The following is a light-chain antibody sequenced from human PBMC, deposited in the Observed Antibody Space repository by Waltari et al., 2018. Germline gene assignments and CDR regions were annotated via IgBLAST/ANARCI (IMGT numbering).Light chain of an antibody. CDR2: AAS. CDR3: QQSYNTPLT. CDR1: QSSTNF. V-gene: IGKV1-39*01. J-gene: IGKJ4*01. Sequence: TGRTSQSSTNFLKWYQQRPWKAPKLLIYAASIMQSGVPSKFSGSGSGTDFTLTISSLQPEDFATYYCQQSYNTPLTYGGGTKVEIK.